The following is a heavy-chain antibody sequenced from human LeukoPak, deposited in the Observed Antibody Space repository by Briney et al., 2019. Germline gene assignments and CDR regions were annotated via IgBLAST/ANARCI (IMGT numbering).Heavy chain of an antibody. CDR1: GGSISSYY. V-gene: IGHV4-59*12. J-gene: IGHJ6*02. D-gene: IGHD6-6*01. CDR2: IYYSGST. CDR3: ARDRRDVPHYYYYYGMDV. Sequence: SETLSLTCTVSGGSISSYYWSWIRQPPGKGLEWIGYIYYSGSTNYNPSLKSRVTISVDTSKNQFSLKLSSVTAADTAVYYCARDRRDVPHYYYYYGMDVWGQGTTVTVSS.